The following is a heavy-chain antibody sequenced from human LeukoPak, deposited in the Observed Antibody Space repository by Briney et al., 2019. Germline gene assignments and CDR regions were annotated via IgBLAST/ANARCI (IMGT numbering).Heavy chain of an antibody. CDR1: GGSISIYY. CDR2: IYNSGST. CDR3: AGGRDAYKTGY. J-gene: IGHJ4*02. D-gene: IGHD5-24*01. Sequence: PSETLSLTCSVSGGSISIYYWSWIRQPPGKGLEWIGNIYNSGSTNYNPSLKSRVTISLDTSKNQFSLRLTSVTAADTAVYYCAGGRDAYKTGYWGQGTLVTVSS. V-gene: IGHV4-59*01.